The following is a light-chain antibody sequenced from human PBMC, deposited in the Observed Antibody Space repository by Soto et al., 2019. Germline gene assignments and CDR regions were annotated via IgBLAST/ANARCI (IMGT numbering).Light chain of an antibody. J-gene: IGKJ1*01. CDR3: QQYNDYWT. CDR2: DAS. V-gene: IGKV1-5*01. CDR1: QSISTW. Sequence: DIQMTQSPSTLSASVGDSVTITCRASQSISTWLAWYQQKPGKAPKLLIYDASSLEGGVPSRFSGSGSGTEFTLTISSLQPDDFATYYCQQYNDYWTFGQGTKVDIK.